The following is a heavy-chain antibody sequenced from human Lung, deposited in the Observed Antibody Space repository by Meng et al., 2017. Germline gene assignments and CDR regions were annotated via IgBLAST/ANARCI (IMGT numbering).Heavy chain of an antibody. CDR2: INHSGST. CDR3: ARGPTTMAHDFDY. V-gene: IGHV4-34*01. J-gene: IGHJ4*02. Sequence: QVQLQQWGAGLLKPSENLSLTCVVSGGSFSDYYWSWIRQPPGKGLEWIGEINHSGSTNYNPSLEGRATISVDTSQNNLSLKLSSVTAADSAVYYCARGPTTMAHDFDYWGQGTLVTVS. D-gene: IGHD4-11*01. CDR1: GGSFSDYY.